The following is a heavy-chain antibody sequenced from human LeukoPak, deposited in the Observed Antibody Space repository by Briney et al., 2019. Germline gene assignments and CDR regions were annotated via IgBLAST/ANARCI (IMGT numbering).Heavy chain of an antibody. Sequence: SETLSLTCAVYGGSFSGYYWSWLREHRGRGLECLGYIYYSGSTYYNPSLKSRVTISVDTSKNQFSLKLSSVTAADTAVYYCARDQVVPAAIGYYYYGMDVWGQGTTVTVSS. J-gene: IGHJ6*02. CDR1: GGSFSGYY. CDR2: IYYSGST. CDR3: ARDQVVPAAIGYYYYGMDV. D-gene: IGHD2-2*02. V-gene: IGHV4-31*11.